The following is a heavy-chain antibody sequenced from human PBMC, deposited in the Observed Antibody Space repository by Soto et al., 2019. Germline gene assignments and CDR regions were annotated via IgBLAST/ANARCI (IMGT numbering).Heavy chain of an antibody. J-gene: IGHJ4*02. CDR1: GFTFSSYG. Sequence: PGGSLRLSCAASGFTFSSYGMHWVRQAPGKGLEWVAVISYDGSNKYYADSVKGRFTISRDNSKNTLYLQMNSLRAEDTAVYYCAKDPFLSSGWYEYYFDYWGQGTLVTVSS. V-gene: IGHV3-30*18. D-gene: IGHD6-19*01. CDR3: AKDPFLSSGWYEYYFDY. CDR2: ISYDGSNK.